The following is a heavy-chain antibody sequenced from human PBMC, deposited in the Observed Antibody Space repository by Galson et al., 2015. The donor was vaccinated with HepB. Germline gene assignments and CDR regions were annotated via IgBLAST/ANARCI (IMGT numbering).Heavy chain of an antibody. D-gene: IGHD3-3*01. J-gene: IGHJ4*02. CDR1: GFTFSSYG. Sequence: SLRLSCAASGFTFSSYGMHWVRQAPGKGLEWVAVISYDGSNKYYADSVKGRFTISRDNSKNTLYLQMNSLRAEDTAVYYCAKDAPDSASFGVVITHPHPLDYWGQGTLVTVSS. CDR3: AKDAPDSASFGVVITHPHPLDY. CDR2: ISYDGSNK. V-gene: IGHV3-30*18.